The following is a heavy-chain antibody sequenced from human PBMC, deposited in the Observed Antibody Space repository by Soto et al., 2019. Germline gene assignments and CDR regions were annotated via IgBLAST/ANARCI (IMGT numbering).Heavy chain of an antibody. J-gene: IGHJ4*02. D-gene: IGHD3-22*01. V-gene: IGHV3-23*01. CDR3: AKGRESSGSYRPFDY. Sequence: TGGSLRLSCAASGFTFSSYAMSWVRQAPGKGLEWVSAISAGAVATNYADSVKGRFTISRDNSKNTLYLQMNRLRAEDTAVYYCAKGRESSGSYRPFDYWGQGALVTVSS. CDR2: ISAGAVAT. CDR1: GFTFSSYA.